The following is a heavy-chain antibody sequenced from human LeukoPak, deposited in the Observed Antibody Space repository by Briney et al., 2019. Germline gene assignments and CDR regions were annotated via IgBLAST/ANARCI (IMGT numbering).Heavy chain of an antibody. D-gene: IGHD2-2*01. CDR2: IYSSGST. Sequence: PSETLSLTCTVSGDSMSSYYWSWIRQPAGKGLEWIGHIYSSGSTNYNPSLKSRVTMSVDTSKNQFSLKLSSVTDADTAVYYCARDRGYCSSIRCYYYFDYWGQGTLLTVSS. J-gene: IGHJ4*02. CDR3: ARDRGYCSSIRCYYYFDY. V-gene: IGHV4-4*07. CDR1: GDSMSSYY.